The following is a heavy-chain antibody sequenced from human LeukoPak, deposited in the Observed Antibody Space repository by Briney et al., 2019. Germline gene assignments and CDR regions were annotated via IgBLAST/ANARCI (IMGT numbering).Heavy chain of an antibody. D-gene: IGHD3-3*01. V-gene: IGHV4-59*01. CDR3: TITTDWRRPLDY. J-gene: IGHJ4*02. Sequence: PSETLSLTCTVSGGSISSYYWSWIRQPPGKGLEWIGYIYYSGSTNYNPSLKSRVTISVDTSKNQFSLKLSSVTAADTAVYYCTITTDWRRPLDYWGQGTLVTVSS. CDR1: GGSISSYY. CDR2: IYYSGST.